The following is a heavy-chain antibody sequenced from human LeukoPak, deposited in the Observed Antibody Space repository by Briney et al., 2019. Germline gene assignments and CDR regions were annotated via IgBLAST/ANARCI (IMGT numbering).Heavy chain of an antibody. Sequence: PGGSLRLSCSASGFTFSSYTTNWVRQAPGKGLEWVSSIDPSSTYIYYADSVKGRVTISRDNAKNSLYLQMNSLRVEDTAVYYCARGSYGDYEYWGQGTLVTVSS. CDR1: GFTFSSYT. J-gene: IGHJ4*02. CDR2: IDPSSTYI. CDR3: ARGSYGDYEY. V-gene: IGHV3-21*01. D-gene: IGHD4-17*01.